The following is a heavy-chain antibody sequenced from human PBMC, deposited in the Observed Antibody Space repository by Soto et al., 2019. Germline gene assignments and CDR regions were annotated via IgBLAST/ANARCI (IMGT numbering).Heavy chain of an antibody. CDR1: GFTFSSYG. CDR3: AKDPRITMSNHRGDYYYYGMDV. J-gene: IGHJ6*02. CDR2: ISYDGSNK. Sequence: QVQLVESGGGVVQPGRSLRLSCAASGFTFSSYGMHWVRQAPGKGLEWVAVISYDGSNKYYADSVKGRFTISRDNSKNTLYLQMNSLRAEDTAVYYCAKDPRITMSNHRGDYYYYGMDVWGQGTTVTVSS. D-gene: IGHD3-10*02. V-gene: IGHV3-30*18.